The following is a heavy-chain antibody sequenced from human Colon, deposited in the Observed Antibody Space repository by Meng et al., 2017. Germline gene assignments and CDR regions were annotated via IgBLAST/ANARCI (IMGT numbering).Heavy chain of an antibody. Sequence: VQLQESGQGLVRPSEPLSLTCTVSGGSVSSGSYYWSWIRQPPGKGLEWIGYIYYSGSTNYNPSLKSRVTISVDTSKNQFSLKLSSVTAADTAVYYCAVWFGELLSGNWFDPWGQGTLVTVSS. D-gene: IGHD3-10*01. J-gene: IGHJ5*02. CDR2: IYYSGST. CDR1: GGSVSSGSYY. CDR3: AVWFGELLSGNWFDP. V-gene: IGHV4-61*01.